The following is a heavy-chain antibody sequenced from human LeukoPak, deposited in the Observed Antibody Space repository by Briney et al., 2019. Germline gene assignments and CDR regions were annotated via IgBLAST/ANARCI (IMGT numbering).Heavy chain of an antibody. J-gene: IGHJ4*02. Sequence: GGSLRLSCAASGFTFSTYAMSWVRQAPGKGLEWVSVISGSGGSTNYADFVKGRFTISRDYSKSTLYVQMNSLRVEDTAVYYCAKGHNHDTWNPFDYWGQGTLVTVSS. CDR3: AKGHNHDTWNPFDY. V-gene: IGHV3-23*01. D-gene: IGHD3-3*01. CDR1: GFTFSTYA. CDR2: ISGSGGST.